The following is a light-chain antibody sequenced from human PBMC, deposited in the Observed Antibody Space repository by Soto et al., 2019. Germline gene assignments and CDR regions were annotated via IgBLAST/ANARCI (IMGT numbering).Light chain of an antibody. Sequence: QSVLTQPASVSGSPGQSITISCTGTSSDVGGYNLVSWYQQHPGKAPKLMIYEGSKRPSGVSNRFSGSKSGNTASLTISGLQAEDEADYYCCSYAGSSPDVFGTGTKVTVL. CDR3: CSYAGSSPDV. CDR1: SSDVGGYNL. J-gene: IGLJ1*01. V-gene: IGLV2-23*01. CDR2: EGS.